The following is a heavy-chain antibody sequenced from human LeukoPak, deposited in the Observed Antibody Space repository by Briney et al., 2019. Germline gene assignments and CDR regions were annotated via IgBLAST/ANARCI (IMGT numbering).Heavy chain of an antibody. CDR3: ARVSHYDSSGYYYFDY. D-gene: IGHD3-22*01. J-gene: IGHJ4*02. Sequence: SETLSLTCTVSGGSISSGDYYWSWIRQPPGKGLEWIVYIYYSGSTYYNPSLKSRVTISVDTSKNQFSLKLSSVPAADTAVYYCARVSHYDSSGYYYFDYWGQGALVTVSS. V-gene: IGHV4-30-4*08. CDR1: GGSISSGDYY. CDR2: IYYSGST.